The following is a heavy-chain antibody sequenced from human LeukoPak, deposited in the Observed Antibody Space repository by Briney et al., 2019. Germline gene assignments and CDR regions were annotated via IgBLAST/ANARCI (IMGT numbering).Heavy chain of an antibody. Sequence: SGTLSLTCGGAGGSISNTNWWSWVRQPPGQGLEWIGEISLTGLTHYNPSLESRVTVALDKSKNQLSLTLTSVTAADTAVYYCSRENGAFSPFGYWGQGTLVTVLS. J-gene: IGHJ4*02. CDR1: GGSISNTNW. CDR2: ISLTGLT. CDR3: SRENGAFSPFGY. D-gene: IGHD2-8*01. V-gene: IGHV4-4*02.